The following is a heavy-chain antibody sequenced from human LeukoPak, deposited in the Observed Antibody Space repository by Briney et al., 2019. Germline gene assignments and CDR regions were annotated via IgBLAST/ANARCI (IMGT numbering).Heavy chain of an antibody. Sequence: GGSLRLSCAASGFTFSSYAMSWVRQAPGKGVEWVSAISGSGGSTYYADSVKGRFTISRDNSKNTLYLQMNSLRAEDTAVYYCAKTGYGVTITFGGVIDNSFDYWGQGTLVTVSS. CDR3: AKTGYGVTITFGGVIDNSFDY. V-gene: IGHV3-23*01. CDR1: GFTFSSYA. D-gene: IGHD3-16*02. CDR2: ISGSGGST. J-gene: IGHJ4*02.